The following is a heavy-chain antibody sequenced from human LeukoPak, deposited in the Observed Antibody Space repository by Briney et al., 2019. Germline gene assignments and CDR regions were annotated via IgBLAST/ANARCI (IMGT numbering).Heavy chain of an antibody. J-gene: IGHJ4*02. V-gene: IGHV3-11*04. D-gene: IGHD6-6*01. Sequence: NPGGSLRLSCAASGFTFSDYYMSWIRQAPGKGLEWVSYISSSGSTIYYADSVKGRFTISRDNAKNSLYLQMNSLRAEDTAVYYCARDKGPASKSGIAAPRWGQGTLVTVSS. CDR3: ARDKGPASKSGIAAPR. CDR1: GFTFSDYY. CDR2: ISSSGSTI.